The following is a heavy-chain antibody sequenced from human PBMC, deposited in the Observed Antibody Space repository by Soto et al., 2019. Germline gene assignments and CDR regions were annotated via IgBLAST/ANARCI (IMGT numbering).Heavy chain of an antibody. CDR1: GGTFSSYA. CDR2: IIPIFGTA. CDR3: ATLGYCSSTSCYRGYYYYGMDV. V-gene: IGHV1-69*06. Sequence: SVKVSCKASGGTFSSYAISWVRQAPGQGLEWMGGIIPIFGTANYAQKFQGRVTITADKSTSTAYMELSSLRSEDTAVYYCATLGYCSSTSCYRGYYYYGMDVWGQGTTVTV. D-gene: IGHD2-2*02. J-gene: IGHJ6*02.